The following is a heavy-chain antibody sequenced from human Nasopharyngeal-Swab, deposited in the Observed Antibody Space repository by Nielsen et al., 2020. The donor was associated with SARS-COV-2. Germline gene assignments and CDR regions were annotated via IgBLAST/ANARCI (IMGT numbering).Heavy chain of an antibody. D-gene: IGHD2-8*01. CDR3: AKDFRPVLMVYAIPGY. CDR2: ISYDGSNK. CDR1: GFTFSSYG. V-gene: IGHV3-30*18. J-gene: IGHJ4*02. Sequence: GESLKISCAASGFTFSSYGMHWVRQAPGKGLEWVAVISYDGSNKYYAGSVKGRFTISRDNSKNTLYLQMNSLRAEDTAVYYCAKDFRPVLMVYAIPGYWGQGTLVTVSS.